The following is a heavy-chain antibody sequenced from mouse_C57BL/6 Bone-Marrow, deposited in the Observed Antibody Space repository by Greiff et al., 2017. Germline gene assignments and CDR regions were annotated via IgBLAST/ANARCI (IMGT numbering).Heavy chain of an antibody. Sequence: QVQLKESGAELVRPGTSVKMSCKASGYTFTNYWIGWAKQRPGHGLEWIGDIYPGGGYTNYNEKFKGKATLTADKSSSTAYMQFSSLTSEDSAIYYCARRNQTPWFAYWGQGTLVTVSA. V-gene: IGHV1-63*01. D-gene: IGHD2-1*01. CDR2: IYPGGGYT. CDR3: ARRNQTPWFAY. CDR1: GYTFTNYW. J-gene: IGHJ3*01.